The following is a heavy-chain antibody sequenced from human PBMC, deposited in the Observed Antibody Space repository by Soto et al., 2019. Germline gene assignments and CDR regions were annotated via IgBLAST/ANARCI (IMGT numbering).Heavy chain of an antibody. CDR2: ISSSSSYI. CDR1: GFTFSSYS. J-gene: IGHJ6*02. V-gene: IGHV3-21*01. CDR3: ARDPKNFDFWSGYPNYYYYYGMDV. Sequence: GGSLRLSCAASGFTFSSYSMNWVRQAPGKGLEWVSSISSSSSYIYYADSVKGRFTISRDNAKNSLYLQMNSLRAEDTAVYYCARDPKNFDFWSGYPNYYYYYGMDVWGQGTTVTVS. D-gene: IGHD3-3*01.